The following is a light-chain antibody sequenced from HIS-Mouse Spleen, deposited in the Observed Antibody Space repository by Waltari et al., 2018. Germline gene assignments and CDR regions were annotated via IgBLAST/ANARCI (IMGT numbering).Light chain of an antibody. CDR3: CSYAGSSTLV. CDR1: SSDVGSYNL. V-gene: IGLV2-23*02. CDR2: EVS. J-gene: IGLJ3*02. Sequence: QSALTQPASVSGSPGQSITISCTGTSSDVGSYNLVSWYQQPPGQAPKRMLYEVSKRPAGVSNRFSGSKSGNTASLTIAGLQAEDEADYYCCSYAGSSTLVFGGGTKLTVL.